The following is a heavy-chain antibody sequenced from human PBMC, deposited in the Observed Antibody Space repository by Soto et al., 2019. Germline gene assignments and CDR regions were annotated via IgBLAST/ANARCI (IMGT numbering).Heavy chain of an antibody. Sequence: GGSLRLSCAASGFTFSSYALLWCRQAPGKRLEWVSAISGSGGSTYYADSVKGRFTISRDNSKNTLYLQMNSLRVEATAVYYCLMCRGGSCSTIFWCPRPLVTV. D-gene: IGHD2-15*01. CDR3: LMCRGGSCSTIF. CDR2: ISGSGGST. CDR1: GFTFSSYA. V-gene: IGHV3-23*01. J-gene: IGHJ4*02.